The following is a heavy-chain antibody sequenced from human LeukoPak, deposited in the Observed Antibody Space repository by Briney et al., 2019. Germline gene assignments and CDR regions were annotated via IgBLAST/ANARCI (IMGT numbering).Heavy chain of an antibody. D-gene: IGHD5-18*01. J-gene: IGHJ3*02. Sequence: PSETLSLTCTVSGGSISSYYRSWIRQPPGKGLEWIGYIYYSGSTNYNPSLKSRVTISVDTSKNQFSLKLSSVTAADTAVYYCARGRGYSYVIDAFDIWGQGTMVTVSS. CDR3: ARGRGYSYVIDAFDI. CDR1: GGSISSYY. V-gene: IGHV4-59*01. CDR2: IYYSGST.